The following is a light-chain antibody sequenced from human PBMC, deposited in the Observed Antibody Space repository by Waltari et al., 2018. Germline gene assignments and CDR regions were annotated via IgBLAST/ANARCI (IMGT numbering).Light chain of an antibody. CDR3: SSYTSSRTLV. CDR1: RSDVGGFNY. Sequence: QSALTQPASVSEPPGQSITIACTGTRSDVGGFNYVSWYQPHPGKAPQLRIYEVNNRPSGVSNRFSGSKSGNTASLTISGLQAEDEADYYCSSYTSSRTLVFGGGTKLTVL. J-gene: IGLJ2*01. CDR2: EVN. V-gene: IGLV2-14*01.